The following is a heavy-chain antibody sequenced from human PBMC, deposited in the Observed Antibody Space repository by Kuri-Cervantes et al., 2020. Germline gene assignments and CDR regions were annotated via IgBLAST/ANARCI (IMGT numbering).Heavy chain of an antibody. Sequence: SGPTLVKPTETLTLTCTVSGFSLSNARMGVSWIRQPPGKALEWLAHIFSNDEKSYSTSLKSRPTISKDTSKSQVVLTMTNMDPVDTATYYCARIAAAAGMSYYYYGMDVWGQGTTVTDSS. D-gene: IGHD6-13*01. CDR1: GFSLSNARMG. J-gene: IGHJ6*02. CDR3: ARIAAAAGMSYYYYGMDV. V-gene: IGHV2-26*01. CDR2: IFSNDEK.